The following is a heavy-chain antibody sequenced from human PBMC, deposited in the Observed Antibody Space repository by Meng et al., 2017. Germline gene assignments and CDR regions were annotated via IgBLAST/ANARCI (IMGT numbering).Heavy chain of an antibody. V-gene: IGHV4-31*02. CDR3: ASGYSSGWVDY. J-gene: IGHJ4*02. CDR2: IYYSWST. Sequence: SDTLSLTGTVSGGSISSGRYYWSWIRQHPGKGLEWIGYIYYSWSTYYNPSLKSRVTISVDTSKNQFSLKLSSVTAADTAVYYCASGYSSGWVDYWGQGTLVTVSS. D-gene: IGHD6-19*01. CDR1: GGSISSGRYY.